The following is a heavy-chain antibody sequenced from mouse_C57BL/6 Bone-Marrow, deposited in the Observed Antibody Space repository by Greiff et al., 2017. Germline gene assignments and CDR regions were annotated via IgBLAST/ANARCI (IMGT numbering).Heavy chain of an antibody. J-gene: IGHJ4*01. D-gene: IGHD2-4*01. V-gene: IGHV2-2*01. CDR3: ARGDYDYDGVYYYAMDY. CDR1: GFSLTSYG. CDR2: IWSGGST. Sequence: QVQLKESGPGLVQPSQSLSITCTVSGFSLTSYGVHWVRQSPGKGLEWLGVIWSGGSTDYNAAFISRLSISKDNSKSQVFFKMNSLQADDTAIYYCARGDYDYDGVYYYAMDYWGQGTSVTVSS.